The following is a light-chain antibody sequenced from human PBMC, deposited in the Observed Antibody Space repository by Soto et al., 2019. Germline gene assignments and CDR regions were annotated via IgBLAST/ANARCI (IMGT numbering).Light chain of an antibody. CDR2: RNN. CDR1: SSNIGTNP. CDR3: ATWDETLAGVI. V-gene: IGLV1-47*01. J-gene: IGLJ2*01. Sequence: QSVLTQPPSASGTPGQRVTIFCSGRSSNIGTNPVSWYQQLPGSAPKLLIYRNNQWPSGVPDRFSGSKSGTSASLAVSGLRSEDDAEYYCATWDETLAGVIFGGGTKLTVL.